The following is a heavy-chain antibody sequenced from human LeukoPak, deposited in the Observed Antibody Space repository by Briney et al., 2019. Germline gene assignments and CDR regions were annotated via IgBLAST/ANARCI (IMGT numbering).Heavy chain of an antibody. J-gene: IGHJ5*02. V-gene: IGHV4-4*07. CDR2: IYTSGST. D-gene: IGHD3-10*01. Sequence: PSETPSLTCTVSGGSISSYYWSWIRQPAGKGLEWIGRIYTSGSTNYNPSLKSRVTMSVDTSKNQFSLKLSSVTAADTAVYYCARDHYYGSGSYVCWFDPWGQGTLVTVSS. CDR3: ARDHYYGSGSYVCWFDP. CDR1: GGSISSYY.